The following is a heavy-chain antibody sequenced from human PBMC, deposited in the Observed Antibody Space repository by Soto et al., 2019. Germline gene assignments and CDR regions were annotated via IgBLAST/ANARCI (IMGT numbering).Heavy chain of an antibody. J-gene: IGHJ6*02. CDR3: ATEGREYGMDV. V-gene: IGHV1-46*01. CDR2: INPSGGST. CDR1: GYTFTSYY. D-gene: IGHD1-26*01. Sequence: GASVKVSCKASGYTFTSYYMHWVRQAPGQGLEWMGIINPSGGSTSYAQKFQGRVTMTRDTSMSTVYMELSSLRSDDTAVYYCATEGREYGMDVWGQGTKVTVSS.